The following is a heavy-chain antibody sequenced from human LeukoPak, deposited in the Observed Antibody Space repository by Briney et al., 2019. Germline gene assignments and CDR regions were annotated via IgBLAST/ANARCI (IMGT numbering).Heavy chain of an antibody. CDR3: AKSVGSALYYFDY. CDR1: GFTFSTYE. J-gene: IGHJ4*02. V-gene: IGHV3-23*01. Sequence: GSLRLSCEASGFTFSTYEMNWVRQTPGKGLEWVSAIRKSGGSTYYADSVKGRFTISRDNSKNTLYLQMNSLRAEDTAVYYCAKSVGSALYYFDYWGQGTLVTVSS. CDR2: IRKSGGST. D-gene: IGHD2-2*01.